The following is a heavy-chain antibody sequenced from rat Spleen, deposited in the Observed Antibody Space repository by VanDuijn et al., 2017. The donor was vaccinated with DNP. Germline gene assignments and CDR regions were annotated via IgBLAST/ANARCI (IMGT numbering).Heavy chain of an antibody. CDR3: ARDPYNSGRFAY. Sequence: QVQLKESGPGLVQPSQTLSLTCTVSGFSLTNFGVIWVRQPPGKGLEWMAVISSGGNTNYNSALKSRLNISRDTSKSQVFLQVNSLQTDDTAIYFCARDPYNSGRFAYWGQGTLVTVSS. CDR2: ISSGGNT. D-gene: IGHD4-3*01. J-gene: IGHJ3*01. V-gene: IGHV2S12*01. CDR1: GFSLTNFG.